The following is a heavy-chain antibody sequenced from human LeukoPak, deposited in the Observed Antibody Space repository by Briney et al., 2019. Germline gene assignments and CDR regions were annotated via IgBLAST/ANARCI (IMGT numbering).Heavy chain of an antibody. CDR2: INHSGST. Sequence: PSETLSLTCAVYGGSFSGYYWSWIRQPPGKGLEWIGEINHSGSTNYNPSLKSRVTISVDTSKNQFSLKLSSVTAADTAVYYCARGGGWRSGWYSDSGWFDPWGQGTLVTVSS. V-gene: IGHV4-34*01. CDR1: GGSFSGYY. CDR3: ARGGGWRSGWYSDSGWFDP. D-gene: IGHD6-19*01. J-gene: IGHJ5*02.